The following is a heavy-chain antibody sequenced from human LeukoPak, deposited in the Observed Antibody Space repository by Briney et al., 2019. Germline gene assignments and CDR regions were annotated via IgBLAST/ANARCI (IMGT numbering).Heavy chain of an antibody. CDR1: GFTFSSYA. CDR2: ISGSGGST. D-gene: IGHD2-2*01. Sequence: GGSLRLSCAASGFTFSSYAMSWVRQAPGKGLEWVSAISGSGGSTYYADSVKGRFTISRENSKNTLYLQMTSLTSEDTALYFCGTEGGARGVDTVRYEYWGQGTLVTVSS. J-gene: IGHJ1*01. V-gene: IGHV3-23*01. CDR3: GTEGGARGVDTVRYEY.